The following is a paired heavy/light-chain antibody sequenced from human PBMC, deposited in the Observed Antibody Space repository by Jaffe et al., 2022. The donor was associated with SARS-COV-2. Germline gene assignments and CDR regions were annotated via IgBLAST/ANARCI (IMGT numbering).Heavy chain of an antibody. CDR1: GFTFTSSA. Sequence: QMQLVQSGPEVKKPGTSVKVSCKASGFTFTSSAMQWVRQARGQRLEWIGWIVVGSGNTNYAQKFQERVTITRDMSTSTAYMELSSLRSEDTAVYYCAATAGVYYDSSGYQGGRSFDYWGQGTLVTVSS. CDR2: IVVGSGNT. V-gene: IGHV1-58*02. CDR3: AATAGVYYDSSGYQGGRSFDY. D-gene: IGHD3-22*01. J-gene: IGHJ4*02.
Light chain of an antibody. J-gene: IGKJ3*01. CDR3: QQYDNLGMGIT. CDR1: QDISNY. Sequence: DIQMTQSPSSLSASVGDRVTITCQASQDISNYLNWYQQKPGKAPKLLIYDASNLETGVPSRFSGSGSGTDFTFTISSLQPEDIATYYCQQYDNLGMGITFGPGTKVDIK. V-gene: IGKV1-33*01. CDR2: DAS.